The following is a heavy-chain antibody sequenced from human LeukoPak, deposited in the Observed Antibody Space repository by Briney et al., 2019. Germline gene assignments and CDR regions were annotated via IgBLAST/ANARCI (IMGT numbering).Heavy chain of an antibody. J-gene: IGHJ4*02. CDR1: GYSFTSNL. Sequence: SLTISSPVPGYSFTSNLISWVRQMPSKGLEWMGRIDSSDSYTNYSPPFQGHVTISAAKSIRTAYLNCSSLDSSATARYYCARHDNWNYPDYWGQGTLVTVSS. CDR2: IDSSDSYT. D-gene: IGHD1-7*01. CDR3: ARHDNWNYPDY. V-gene: IGHV5-10-1*01.